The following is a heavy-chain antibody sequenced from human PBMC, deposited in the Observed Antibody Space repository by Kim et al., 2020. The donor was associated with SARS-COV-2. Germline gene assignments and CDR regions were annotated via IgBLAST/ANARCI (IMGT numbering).Heavy chain of an antibody. Sequence: GGSLRLSCAASGFTFNNYDMSWVRQAPGKGLEWVSLIGGSGGRTYYADSVKGRSTISRDNSKNTLSLQMNSLRAEDTAVYYCAKGFSSGYIDYWGQGTLVTVSS. CDR1: GFTFNNYD. D-gene: IGHD5-18*01. CDR3: AKGFSSGYIDY. V-gene: IGHV3-23*01. J-gene: IGHJ4*02. CDR2: IGGSGGRT.